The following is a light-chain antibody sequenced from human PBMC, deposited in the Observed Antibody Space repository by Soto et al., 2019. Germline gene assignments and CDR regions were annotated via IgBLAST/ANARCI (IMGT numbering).Light chain of an antibody. CDR2: GNN. V-gene: IGLV1-40*01. CDR1: SSNIGGTNY. CDR3: QSYDSSLSGYV. Sequence: QSVLTQPPSASGTPGQKVFISCSGSSSNIGGTNYAYWYQQLPGTVPRLLIYGNNNRPSGVPDRFSGSKSGTSASLAITGLQAEDEADYYCQSYDSSLSGYVFGTGTKVTVL. J-gene: IGLJ1*01.